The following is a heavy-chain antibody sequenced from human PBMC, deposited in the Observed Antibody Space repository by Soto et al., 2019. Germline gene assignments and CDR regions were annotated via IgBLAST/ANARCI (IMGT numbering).Heavy chain of an antibody. CDR3: ARDRPHYGSGSYAVASLDY. Sequence: QVHLQESGPGLVKPSQALSPTCTVSGGSISSGCYYWSWVRQHPAKGPEWVGYIYYSASTYYNPSLKSRVSISVDTSKNQFSLKVSSVTAADTAVYYCARDRPHYGSGSYAVASLDYWGQGTLVTVSS. CDR1: GGSISSGCYY. J-gene: IGHJ4*02. CDR2: IYYSAST. V-gene: IGHV4-31*03. D-gene: IGHD3-10*01.